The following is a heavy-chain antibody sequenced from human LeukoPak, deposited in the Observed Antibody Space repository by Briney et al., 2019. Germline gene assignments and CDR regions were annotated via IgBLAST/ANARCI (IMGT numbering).Heavy chain of an antibody. V-gene: IGHV3-53*01. CDR2: IYSGGST. Sequence: GGSLRLSCAASGFTVSSNYMSWVRQAPGKGLEWVSVIYSGGSTYYADSVKGRFTISRDNSKNTLYLQMNSLRAEDTAVCYCARAESLHRWSGEWDYYYYMDVWGKGTTVTVSS. CDR3: ARAESLHRWSGEWDYYYYMDV. J-gene: IGHJ6*03. CDR1: GFTVSSNY. D-gene: IGHD3-10*01.